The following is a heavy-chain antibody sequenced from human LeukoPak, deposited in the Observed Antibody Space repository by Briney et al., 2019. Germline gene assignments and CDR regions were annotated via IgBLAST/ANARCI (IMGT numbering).Heavy chain of an antibody. J-gene: IGHJ6*04. Sequence: GGSLRLSCAASGFTFSSYAMSWVCQAPGKGLEWVSVISGSGGSTYYADSVKGRFTISRDNSKNTLYLQMNSLRAEDTAVYYCAKTYYDILTGRPYYYYGMDVWGKGTTVTVSS. V-gene: IGHV3-23*01. D-gene: IGHD3-9*01. CDR1: GFTFSSYA. CDR2: ISGSGGST. CDR3: AKTYYDILTGRPYYYYGMDV.